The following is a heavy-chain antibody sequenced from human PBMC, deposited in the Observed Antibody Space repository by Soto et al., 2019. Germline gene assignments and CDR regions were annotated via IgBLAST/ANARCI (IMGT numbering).Heavy chain of an antibody. D-gene: IGHD3-9*01. CDR1: GFTYSAYG. J-gene: IGHJ4*02. Sequence: QVQLVESGGGVVQPGRSLRLSCAASGFTYSAYGMHWVGQSPGKGLEWVAVVWFDGSHQYYGDSVKGRFTISRDNSRATVHLQMSRLRVDDTAVYYCVREDGLGSFDSWGQGTLVTVSP. CDR3: VREDGLGSFDS. V-gene: IGHV3-33*01. CDR2: VWFDGSHQ.